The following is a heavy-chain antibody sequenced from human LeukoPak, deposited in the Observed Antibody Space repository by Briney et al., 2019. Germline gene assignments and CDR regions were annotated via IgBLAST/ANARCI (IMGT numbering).Heavy chain of an antibody. V-gene: IGHV4-59*08. CDR3: ARHSKQQLVYYFDY. CDR2: IYYSGNT. Sequence: SETLSLTCTVSGGSISGYYWSWIRQPPGKGLEWLGYIYYSGNTNYNPSLKSRATFSVDTSKNHFSLKLTSVTAADTAVYYCARHSKQQLVYYFDYWGQGTLVTVSS. J-gene: IGHJ4*02. CDR1: GGSISGYY. D-gene: IGHD6-13*01.